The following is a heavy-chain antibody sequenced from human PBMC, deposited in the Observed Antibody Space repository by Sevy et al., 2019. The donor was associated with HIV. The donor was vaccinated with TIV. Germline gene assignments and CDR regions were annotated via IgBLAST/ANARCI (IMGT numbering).Heavy chain of an antibody. D-gene: IGHD3-10*01. CDR1: GFSFDRYG. V-gene: IGHV3-33*01. Sequence: VGSLGLSCAASGFSFDRYGMHWVRQAPGKGLEWVAVILYEGINKDYGDSVRGRFTISRDNSKNTLYLQMNSLRVDDTAVYYCATGRDYGSGSYDYWGPGTLVTVSS. J-gene: IGHJ4*02. CDR2: ILYEGINK. CDR3: ATGRDYGSGSYDY.